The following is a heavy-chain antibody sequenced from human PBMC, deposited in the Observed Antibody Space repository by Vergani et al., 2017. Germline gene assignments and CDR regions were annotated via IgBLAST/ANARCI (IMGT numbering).Heavy chain of an antibody. J-gene: IGHJ5*02. Sequence: QVQLQQWGAGLLKPSETLSLTCAVYGGSFSGYYWSWIRQPPGKGLGWIGEINHSGSTNYNPSLKSRVTISVDTSKNQFSLKLSSVTAADTAVYYCARGRAARLNWFDPWGQGTLVTVSS. CDR2: INHSGST. CDR1: GGSFSGYY. CDR3: ARGRAARLNWFDP. V-gene: IGHV4-34*01.